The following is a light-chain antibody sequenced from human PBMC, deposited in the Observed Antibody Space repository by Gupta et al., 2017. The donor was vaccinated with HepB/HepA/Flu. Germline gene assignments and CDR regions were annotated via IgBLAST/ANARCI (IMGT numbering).Light chain of an antibody. Sequence: SALTQPASVSGSPGQWITISCAGTRKDVGSYNLVYWYQQHPGTAPILMIVDVTKRPAGVADRFAGSKAGKTASRTTGRLQAEEDADYYCWSDEGSSDLVFGGGTKVTVL. CDR1: RKDVGSYNL. CDR3: WSDEGSSDLV. J-gene: IGLJ2*01. CDR2: DVT. V-gene: IGLV2-23*02.